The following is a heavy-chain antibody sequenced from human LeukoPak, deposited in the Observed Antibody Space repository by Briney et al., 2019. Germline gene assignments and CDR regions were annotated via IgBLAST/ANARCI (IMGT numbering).Heavy chain of an antibody. CDR3: ARHRTFMGGRTQTDYFDS. V-gene: IGHV5-51*07. D-gene: IGHD3-16*01. CDR2: ISPGDSDI. Sequence: GASLKISCKCSGYTFTNYLICWVHQMPGKGLEWMDIISPGDSDIRYRPSFQGQITISGDKSISTAYLQWSRLKASDTAMYYSARHRTFMGGRTQTDYFDSWGQGTLVTVSS. J-gene: IGHJ4*02. CDR1: GYTFTNYL.